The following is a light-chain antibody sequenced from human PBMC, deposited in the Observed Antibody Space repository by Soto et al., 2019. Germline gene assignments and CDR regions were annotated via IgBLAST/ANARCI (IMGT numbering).Light chain of an antibody. V-gene: IGLV1-40*01. CDR2: GNS. Sequence: QPVLTQPPSVSGAPGQRVTISCTGSSSNIGAGYDVPWYQQPPGTAPKLLIYGNSNRPSGVPDRFSGSKSGTSASLTITGLQAEDEADYYCQSYDSSLSRVFGGGTKLTVL. CDR1: SSNIGAGYD. CDR3: QSYDSSLSRV. J-gene: IGLJ2*01.